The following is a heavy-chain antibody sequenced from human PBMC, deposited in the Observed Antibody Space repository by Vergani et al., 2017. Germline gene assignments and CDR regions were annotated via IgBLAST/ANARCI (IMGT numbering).Heavy chain of an antibody. V-gene: IGHV5-51*01. J-gene: IGHJ6*02. D-gene: IGHD6-19*01. CDR2: IYPGDSDT. Sequence: EVQLVQSGAEVKKPGESLKISCKGSGYSFTSYWIGWVRQMPGKGLEWMGIIYPGDSDTRYSPSFQGQVTISADKSISTAYLQWSSLKASDPAIYYCARFGYXSGWYEAKTYYYYGMDVWGQGTTVTVSS. CDR1: GYSFTSYW. CDR3: ARFGYXSGWYEAKTYYYYGMDV.